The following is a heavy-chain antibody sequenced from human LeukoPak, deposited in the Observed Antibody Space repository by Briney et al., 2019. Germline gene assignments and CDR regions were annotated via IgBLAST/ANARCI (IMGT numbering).Heavy chain of an antibody. CDR3: AKGDYYDFWSGYSYYFDY. D-gene: IGHD3-3*01. Sequence: GGSLRLSCAASGFTFSSYAMNWVRQAPGKGLEWVSSISGSGGSTYYADSVKGRFTISRDNSKNTQFLQMNSLRAEDTAIYYCAKGDYYDFWSGYSYYFDYWGQGTLVTVSS. CDR2: ISGSGGST. J-gene: IGHJ4*02. V-gene: IGHV3-23*01. CDR1: GFTFSSYA.